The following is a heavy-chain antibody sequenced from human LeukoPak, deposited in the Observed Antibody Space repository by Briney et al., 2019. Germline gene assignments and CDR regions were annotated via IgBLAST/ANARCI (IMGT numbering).Heavy chain of an antibody. D-gene: IGHD4/OR15-4a*01. CDR3: ARRAGAYSHPYDY. CDR1: GFTVSSDS. CDR2: IYSGGST. Sequence: GGSLRLSCTVSGFTVSSDSMSWVRQAPGKGLEWVSFIYSGGSTHYSDSVEGRFTISRDNSKNTLYLQMNSLRAEDTAVYYCARRAGAYSHPYDYWGQGTLVTVSS. V-gene: IGHV3-53*01. J-gene: IGHJ4*02.